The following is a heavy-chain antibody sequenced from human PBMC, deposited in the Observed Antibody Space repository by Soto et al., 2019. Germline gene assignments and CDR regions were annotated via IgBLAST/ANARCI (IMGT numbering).Heavy chain of an antibody. CDR2: ISWNSGTI. CDR3: AREMSFITAAGGGIDD. CDR1: GFTFDDNA. J-gene: IGHJ4*02. Sequence: EVQLVESGGGLVQPGRSLRLSCAASGFTFDDNAMHWVRQSPGKGLEWVSGISWNSGTIAYADSVKGRFTISRDNAKNSLYLQIKSLRAEDTALYFFAREMSFITAAGGGIDDWGQGTLVTVSS. D-gene: IGHD6-25*01. V-gene: IGHV3-9*01.